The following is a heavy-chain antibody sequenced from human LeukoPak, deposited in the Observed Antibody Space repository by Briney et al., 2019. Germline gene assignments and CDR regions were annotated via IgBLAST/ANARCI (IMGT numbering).Heavy chain of an antibody. CDR3: TRDTGTTGEVKFDP. CDR1: GGSISSSNYY. V-gene: IGHV4-39*07. CDR2: IYYSGST. D-gene: IGHD4-17*01. J-gene: IGHJ5*02. Sequence: SETLSLTCTVSGGSISSSNYYWGWIRQPPGKGLEWIGNIYYSGSTYYNPSFKSRLTISVDTSKSQFSLNLMSVTAADTAVYYCTRDTGTTGEVKFDPWGQGTLVTVSS.